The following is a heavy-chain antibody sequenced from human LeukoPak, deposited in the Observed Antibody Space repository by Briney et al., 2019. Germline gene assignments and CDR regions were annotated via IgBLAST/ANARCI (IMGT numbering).Heavy chain of an antibody. CDR1: GFTFDDYA. D-gene: IGHD2-8*01. Sequence: GGSLRHSCAASGFTFDDYAMHWVRQAPGKGLEWVSLISGDGGSTYYADSVKGRFTISRDNSKNSLYLQMNSLRTEDTALYYCAKGPCTNGVCYAYYFDYWGQGTLVTVSS. V-gene: IGHV3-43*02. CDR3: AKGPCTNGVCYAYYFDY. CDR2: ISGDGGST. J-gene: IGHJ4*02.